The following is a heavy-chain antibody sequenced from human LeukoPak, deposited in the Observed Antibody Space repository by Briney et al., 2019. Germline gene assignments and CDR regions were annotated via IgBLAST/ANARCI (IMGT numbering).Heavy chain of an antibody. V-gene: IGHV1-3*01. CDR3: ARDSGSGSNDY. Sequence: ASVQVSCKPSGYTFTSYAIHWVRPAPGQRLEWMGWISAGNGNTKYSQNFQGRVTFISNTSATTAFMELSSLRSEDAAVYYCARDSGSGSNDYWGQGTLVTVSS. CDR1: GYTFTSYA. CDR2: ISAGNGNT. J-gene: IGHJ4*02. D-gene: IGHD1-26*01.